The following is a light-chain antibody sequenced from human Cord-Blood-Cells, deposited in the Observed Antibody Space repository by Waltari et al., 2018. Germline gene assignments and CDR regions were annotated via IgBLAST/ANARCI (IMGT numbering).Light chain of an antibody. Sequence: QSALTQPRSVSGSPGQSVTISCTGTSSDVGGYNYVSWYQQHPGKAPKLMIYDVRKRPSGVPDRSSGSKSGNTASLTISGLQAEDEADYYCCSYAGSYTFSWVFGGGTKLTVL. CDR1: SSDVGGYNY. J-gene: IGLJ3*02. V-gene: IGLV2-11*01. CDR2: DVR. CDR3: CSYAGSYTFSWV.